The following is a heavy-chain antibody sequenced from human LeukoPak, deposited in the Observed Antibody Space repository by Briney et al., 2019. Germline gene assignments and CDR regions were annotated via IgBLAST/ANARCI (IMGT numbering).Heavy chain of an antibody. D-gene: IGHD1-1*01. V-gene: IGHV3-74*01. CDR3: AKSGNGGNGFDP. CDR1: GLTFTTSW. CDR2: INNDGRNT. Sequence: GGSLRLSCAASGLTFTTSWMHWVRQAPGKGLVWVSRINNDGRNTRYADSVKGRFTISRDNAKNTLYLQMDSLRAEDTAVYYCAKSGNGGNGFDPWGQGTLVTVSA. J-gene: IGHJ5*02.